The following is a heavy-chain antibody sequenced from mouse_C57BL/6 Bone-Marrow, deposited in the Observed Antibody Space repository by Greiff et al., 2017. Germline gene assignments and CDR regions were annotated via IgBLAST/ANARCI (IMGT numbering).Heavy chain of an antibody. V-gene: IGHV1-20*01. CDR1: GYSFTGYF. J-gene: IGHJ3*01. CDR3: ARKGRLRRGPGSAY. D-gene: IGHD2-2*01. CDR2: INPYNGDT. Sequence: VQLQQSGPELVKPGDSVKISCKASGYSFTGYFMNWVMQSHGKSLEWIGRINPYNGDTFYNQKFKGKATLTVDKSSSTAHMELRSLTSEDSAVYYCARKGRLRRGPGSAYWGQGTLVTVSA.